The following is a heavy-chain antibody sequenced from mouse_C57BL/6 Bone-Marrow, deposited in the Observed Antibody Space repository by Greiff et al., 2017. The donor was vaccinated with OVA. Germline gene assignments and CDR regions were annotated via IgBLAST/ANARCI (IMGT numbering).Heavy chain of an antibody. CDR2: IHPNSGST. CDR1: GYTFTSYW. Sequence: VQLQQPGAELVKPGASVKLSCKASGYTFTSYWMHWVKQRPGQGLEWIGMIHPNSGSTNYNEKFKSKATLTVDKSPSTAYMQLSSLTSEDSAVYYCARKIYYDYDRGVYYFDYWGQGTTLTVSS. CDR3: ARKIYYDYDRGVYYFDY. J-gene: IGHJ2*01. V-gene: IGHV1-64*01. D-gene: IGHD2-4*01.